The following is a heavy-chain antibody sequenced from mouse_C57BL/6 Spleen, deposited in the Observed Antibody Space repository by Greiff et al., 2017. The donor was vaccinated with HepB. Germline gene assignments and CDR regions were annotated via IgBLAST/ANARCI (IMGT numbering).Heavy chain of an antibody. V-gene: IGHV1-54*01. CDR1: GYAFTNYL. J-gene: IGHJ2*02. D-gene: IGHD4-1*01. CDR3: ASGTGYYIDY. Sequence: VKLMESGAELVRPGTSVKVSCKASGYAFTNYLIEWVKQRPGQGLEWIGVINHGSGGNNDNEKFKGKATLTTDKSSSNAYMQLSSLTSGDSAVYFCASGTGYYIDYWGQGTSLTVSS. CDR2: INHGSGGN.